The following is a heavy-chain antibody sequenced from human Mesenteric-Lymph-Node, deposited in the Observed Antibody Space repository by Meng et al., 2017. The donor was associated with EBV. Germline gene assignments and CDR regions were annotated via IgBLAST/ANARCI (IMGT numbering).Heavy chain of an antibody. J-gene: IGHJ4*02. CDR3: ARITFGGAIGD. V-gene: IGHV4-4*02. CDR1: SGSISNSNW. Sequence: SAPGVVKHSGPLSRPGAVSSGSISNSNWWSWVRQPPGKGLQWIGELFHSGGTNYNPSIKSRVTISVDKSKNQFSLKVNSLTAADTAVYYCARITFGGAIGDWGQGTLVTVSS. CDR2: LFHSGGT. D-gene: IGHD3-16*02.